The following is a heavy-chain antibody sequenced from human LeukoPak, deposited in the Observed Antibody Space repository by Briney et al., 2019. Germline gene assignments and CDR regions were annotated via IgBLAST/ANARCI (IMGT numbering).Heavy chain of an antibody. CDR1: GYTFTSYG. J-gene: IGHJ6*03. Sequence: ASVKVSCKASGYTFTSYGISWVRQAPGQGLEWMGWISAYNGNTNYAQKLQGRVTMTTDTSTSTAYMELRSLRSDDTAVYYCARGVVAATHYYYYMDVWGKGTTVTVSS. D-gene: IGHD2-15*01. CDR2: ISAYNGNT. V-gene: IGHV1-18*01. CDR3: ARGVVAATHYYYYMDV.